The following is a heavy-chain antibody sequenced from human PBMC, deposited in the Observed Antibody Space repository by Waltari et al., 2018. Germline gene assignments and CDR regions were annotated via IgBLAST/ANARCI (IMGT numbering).Heavy chain of an antibody. V-gene: IGHV4-61*02. CDR1: GGSISSGSYY. Sequence: QVQLQESGPGLVKPSQTLSLTCTVSGGSISSGSYYWSWIRQPAGKGLEWIGRIYTSGRTNYNPSLKSRVTISVDTSKNQFSRKLSSVTAADTAVYYCARGFGVVPFDYWGQGTLVTVSS. CDR3: ARGFGVVPFDY. J-gene: IGHJ4*02. CDR2: IYTSGRT. D-gene: IGHD3-3*01.